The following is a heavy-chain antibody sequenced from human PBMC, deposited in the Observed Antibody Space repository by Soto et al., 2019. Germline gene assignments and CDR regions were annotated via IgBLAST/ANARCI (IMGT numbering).Heavy chain of an antibody. V-gene: IGHV4-30-4*08. Sequence: SETLSLTCTVSGGSISSGGYYWSWIRQHPGKGLEWIGYIYNSGTTFYNPSLRSRVSISLDTSKNQFSLNLTSVTAADTAVYYCAASSGYYWVFDFWDQGTLVTVSS. CDR2: IYNSGTT. CDR1: GGSISSGGYY. J-gene: IGHJ4*02. CDR3: AASSGYYWVFDF. D-gene: IGHD6-19*01.